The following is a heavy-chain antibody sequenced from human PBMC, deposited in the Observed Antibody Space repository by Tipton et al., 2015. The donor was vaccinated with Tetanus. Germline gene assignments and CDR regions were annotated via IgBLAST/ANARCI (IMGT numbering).Heavy chain of an antibody. Sequence: TLSLTCTVSGGSISSGGYYWSWIRQHPGKGLEWIGYIYYSGSTNYNPSLKSRVTISVDTSKNQFSLKLSSVTAADTAVYYCARASYYYDSSGYYSMEEYYFDYWGQGTLVTVSS. CDR2: IYYSGST. J-gene: IGHJ4*02. V-gene: IGHV4-61*08. CDR3: ARASYYYDSSGYYSMEEYYFDY. CDR1: GGSISSGGYY. D-gene: IGHD3-22*01.